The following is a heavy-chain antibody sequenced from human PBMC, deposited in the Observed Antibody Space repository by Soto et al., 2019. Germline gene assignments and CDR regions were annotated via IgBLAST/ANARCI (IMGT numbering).Heavy chain of an antibody. J-gene: IGHJ4*02. CDR1: GASVSDKTFY. Sequence: PSETLSLTCSVSGASVSDKTFYWSWLRQSPGKGLEWIGYIYYSGTTNYNPSLKGRFTISVDTSKNQFSLRLNSVTAADTALYYCARNTEVQNNLRSRYYFDYWGQGMLVTVSS. CDR3: ARNTEVQNNLRSRYYFDY. CDR2: IYYSGTT. D-gene: IGHD4-17*01. V-gene: IGHV4-61*01.